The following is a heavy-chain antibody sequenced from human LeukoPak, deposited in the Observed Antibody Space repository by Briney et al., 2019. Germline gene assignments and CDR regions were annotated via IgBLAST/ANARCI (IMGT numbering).Heavy chain of an antibody. CDR1: GYTFTNYD. CDR2: MGSNSGDT. CDR3: VRGHVDVWGSYRYSDY. V-gene: IGHV1-8*02. Sequence: ASVKLSCKASGYTFTNYDINWVRQATGQGLEWMGWMGSNSGDTGYAQQFQGRVTMTRDTFISTAYMELNNVRSEDTAVYYGVRGHVDVWGSYRYSDYWGQGTLVTVSS. D-gene: IGHD3-16*02. J-gene: IGHJ4*02.